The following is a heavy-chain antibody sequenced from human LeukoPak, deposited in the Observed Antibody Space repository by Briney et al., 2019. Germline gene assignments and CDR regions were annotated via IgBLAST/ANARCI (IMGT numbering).Heavy chain of an antibody. Sequence: GGSLRLSCVASGITFSSYPMHWVRQAPGKGMEYVSAIRSDGGSSYYANSVKGRFTISRDNSKNTLYLQMGSLRTEDMAVYYCARERGRNGDYDYWGQGTLVTVSS. CDR2: IRSDGGSS. D-gene: IGHD1-1*01. V-gene: IGHV3-64*01. CDR3: ARERGRNGDYDY. J-gene: IGHJ4*02. CDR1: GITFSSYP.